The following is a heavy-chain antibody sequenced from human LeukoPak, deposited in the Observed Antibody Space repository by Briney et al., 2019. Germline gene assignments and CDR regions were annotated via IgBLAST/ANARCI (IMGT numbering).Heavy chain of an antibody. CDR1: GGSISSGDYY. D-gene: IGHD3-9*01. CDR2: IYYSGST. CDR3: AREGGAMDDILTGYTTYYFDY. Sequence: PSQTLSLTCTVSGGSISSGDYYWSWIRQPPGKGLEWIGYIYYSGSTYYNPSLKSRVTISVDTSKNQFSLKLSSVTAADTAVYYCAREGGAMDDILTGYTTYYFDYWAREPWSPSPQ. V-gene: IGHV4-30-4*01. J-gene: IGHJ4*02.